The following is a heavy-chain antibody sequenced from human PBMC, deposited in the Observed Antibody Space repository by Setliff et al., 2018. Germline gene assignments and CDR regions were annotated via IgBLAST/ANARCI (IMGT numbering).Heavy chain of an antibody. D-gene: IGHD2-2*01. CDR2: VYYSGTT. CDR1: GDSMNSGVYY. Sequence: SETLSLTCKVSGDSMNSGVYYWGWIRQSPGKGLEWIASVYYSGTTYYNPSLESRVTMSIDTSKSHFSLNLYSVTAADTAVYYCARTSTARYFDLWGRGTLVTVSS. V-gene: IGHV4-39*02. J-gene: IGHJ2*01. CDR3: ARTSTARYFDL.